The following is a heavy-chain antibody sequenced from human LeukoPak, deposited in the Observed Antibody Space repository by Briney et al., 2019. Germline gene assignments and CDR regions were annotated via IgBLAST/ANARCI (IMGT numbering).Heavy chain of an antibody. CDR3: AGPAPPPSCWFDP. D-gene: IGHD1-1*01. J-gene: IGHJ5*02. CDR2: INPNSGGT. V-gene: IGHV1-2*02. Sequence: ASVKVSCKASGYTVTGYYMHWVRQAPGQGLEWMGWINPNSGGTNYAQKFQGRVTMTRDTSISTAYMELSRLRSDDTAVYYCAGPAPPPSCWFDPWGQGTLVTVSS. CDR1: GYTVTGYY.